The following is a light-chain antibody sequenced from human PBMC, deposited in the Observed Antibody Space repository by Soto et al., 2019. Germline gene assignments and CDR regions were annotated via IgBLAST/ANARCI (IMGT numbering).Light chain of an antibody. Sequence: VLTQSPGTLSLSPGERATLSCRASQTVRNNYLAWYQQKPGQAPRLLIYDASSRATGIPDRFSGGGSGTDFTLTISSLEPEDFAVYYCQQRSNWPPIPFGQGTRLEIK. CDR2: DAS. CDR3: QQRSNWPPIP. V-gene: IGKV3D-20*02. CDR1: QTVRNNY. J-gene: IGKJ5*01.